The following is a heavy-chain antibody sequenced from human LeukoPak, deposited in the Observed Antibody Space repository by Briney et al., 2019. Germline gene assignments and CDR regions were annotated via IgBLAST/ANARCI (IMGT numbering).Heavy chain of an antibody. V-gene: IGHV4-4*07. CDR3: ARGGLHRFFDP. Sequence: SETLSLTCSVSGGSIKNYYWSWIRQSAGKELEWIGRIYSSGNITYNRALKSRVTMSVDTSKNQVSLTLTSVTAADTAVYYCARGGLHRFFDPWGQGTLVTVSS. CDR1: GGSIKNYY. J-gene: IGHJ5*02. D-gene: IGHD3-10*01. CDR2: IYSSGNI.